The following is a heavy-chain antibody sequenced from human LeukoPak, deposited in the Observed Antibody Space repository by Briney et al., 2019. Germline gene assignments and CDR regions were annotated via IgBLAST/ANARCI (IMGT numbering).Heavy chain of an antibody. J-gene: IGHJ3*02. D-gene: IGHD1-26*01. CDR3: ATNRVGTYDRPFDI. CDR1: GGSLSSSSYY. V-gene: IGHV4-39*01. Sequence: SETLSLTCTVSGGSLSSSSYYWGWIRQSPGKGLEWIGDIHYTGTTKYNPSVKSRVTISIDTSKNQFSLELSSVTATDTAVYFCATNRVGTYDRPFDIWGQGTMVTVSS. CDR2: IHYTGTT.